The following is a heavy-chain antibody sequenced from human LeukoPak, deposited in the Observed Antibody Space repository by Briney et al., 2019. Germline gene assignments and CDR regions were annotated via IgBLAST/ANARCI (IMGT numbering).Heavy chain of an antibody. CDR1: GDSISSYY. V-gene: IGHV4-59*12. CDR3: ARELRYDYVWGSYRPPTTYYFDY. D-gene: IGHD3-16*02. CDR2: IYYSGST. J-gene: IGHJ4*02. Sequence: PSETLSLTCTVSGDSISSYYWSWIRQPPRKGLEWIGYIYYSGSTYYNPSLKSRVTISVDTSKNQFSLKLSSVTAADTAVYYCARELRYDYVWGSYRPPTTYYFDYWGQGTLVTVSS.